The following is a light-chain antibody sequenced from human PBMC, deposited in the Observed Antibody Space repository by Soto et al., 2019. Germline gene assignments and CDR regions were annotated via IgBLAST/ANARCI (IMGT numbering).Light chain of an antibody. J-gene: IGKJ4*01. CDR1: QSISSW. CDR2: KAS. V-gene: IGKV1-5*03. CDR3: QQYNSYPLT. Sequence: DIQMTQSPSTLSASVGDRVTITCRASQSISSWLAWYQQKPGKAPKLLIYKASSLESGVPSRFSSSGSGTEFTLTISSLQPDDFAIYYCQQYNSYPLTFGGGTKVEIK.